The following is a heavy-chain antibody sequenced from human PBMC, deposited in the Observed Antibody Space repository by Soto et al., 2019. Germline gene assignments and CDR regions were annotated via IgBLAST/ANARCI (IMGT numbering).Heavy chain of an antibody. CDR2: ISGSGDGT. D-gene: IGHD1-26*01. CDR1: GFTFSGYA. Sequence: EVQLLESGGGLVQPGGSLRLSCAASGFTFSGYAISWVRQAPGKGLEWVSAISGSGDGTYYADSVKGRFTISRDNSKNTLYLQMNSLGAEDTAVYYCAKEPRMVGASYCDYWGQGTLVTVSS. J-gene: IGHJ4*02. CDR3: AKEPRMVGASYCDY. V-gene: IGHV3-23*01.